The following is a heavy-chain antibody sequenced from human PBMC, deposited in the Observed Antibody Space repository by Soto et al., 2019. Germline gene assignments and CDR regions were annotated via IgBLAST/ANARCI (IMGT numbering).Heavy chain of an antibody. CDR1: GGSISSGDYY. D-gene: IGHD5-18*01. J-gene: IGHJ4*02. Sequence: QVQLQESGPGLVKPSQTLSLTCTVSGGSISSGDYYWSWIRQPPGKVLEWIGYIYYSGSTYYNPSRNSRVTISVYTSKNPFPLKLSYVTAADTAVYYCARGSSYGSPFDYWGQGTLVTVSS. V-gene: IGHV4-30-4*01. CDR3: ARGSSYGSPFDY. CDR2: IYYSGST.